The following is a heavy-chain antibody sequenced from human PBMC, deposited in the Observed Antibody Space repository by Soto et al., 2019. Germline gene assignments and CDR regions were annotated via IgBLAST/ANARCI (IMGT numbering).Heavy chain of an antibody. V-gene: IGHV4-31*03. D-gene: IGHD3-22*01. CDR1: GGSISSGGYY. J-gene: IGHJ5*01. Sequence: PSETLSLTCTVSGGSISSGGYYWSWIRQHPGKGLEWIGYIYYSGSTYYNPSLKSRVTISVDTSKNQFSLKLISVTAADTAVYYRAREGYEDSRGTNRFDSLGQGTLVTFSS. CDR3: AREGYEDSRGTNRFDS. CDR2: IYYSGST.